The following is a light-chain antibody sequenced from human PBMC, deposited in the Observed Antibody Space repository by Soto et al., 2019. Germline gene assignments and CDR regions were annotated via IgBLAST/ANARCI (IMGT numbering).Light chain of an antibody. J-gene: IGKJ1*01. Sequence: EIVLTQAPATLSSFPVDRVTLSFRASQYINTRLAWYQHRPGQAPRLLIYGASSRATGIPDRFSGSGSGTDFTLTISRLEPEDFAVYYCQQYGSSPGTFGQGTKVNI. CDR2: GAS. CDR1: QYINTR. V-gene: IGKV3-20*01. CDR3: QQYGSSPGT.